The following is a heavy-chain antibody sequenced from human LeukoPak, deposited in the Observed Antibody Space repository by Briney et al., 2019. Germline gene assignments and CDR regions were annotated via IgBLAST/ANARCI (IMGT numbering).Heavy chain of an antibody. V-gene: IGHV3-7*01. CDR3: ARVYSGYYSYYFDY. CDR2: IKQDGSEK. CDR1: GFTFSSYW. D-gene: IGHD3-22*01. J-gene: IGHJ4*02. Sequence: GGSLRLSCAASGFTFSSYWMGWVRQAPGKGLEWVANIKQDGSEKYYVDSVKGRFTISRDNAKNSLYLQMNSLRAEDTAVYYCARVYSGYYSYYFDYWGQGTLVTVSS.